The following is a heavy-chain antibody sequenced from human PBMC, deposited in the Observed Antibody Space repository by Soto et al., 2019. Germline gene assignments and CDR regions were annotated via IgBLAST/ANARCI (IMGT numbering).Heavy chain of an antibody. Sequence: EVQLVESGGGLVQPGGSLRLSCAASGFSFSSYWMNWVRQAPGKGLEWVANINQDGSQKSFVDSVKGRFTISRDNAKNSLYLQMNSLGAEDTAVYFCARDALVRGVHPPDYWGQGTLVTVSS. CDR2: INQDGSQK. CDR1: GFSFSSYW. J-gene: IGHJ4*02. D-gene: IGHD3-10*01. V-gene: IGHV3-7*03. CDR3: ARDALVRGVHPPDY.